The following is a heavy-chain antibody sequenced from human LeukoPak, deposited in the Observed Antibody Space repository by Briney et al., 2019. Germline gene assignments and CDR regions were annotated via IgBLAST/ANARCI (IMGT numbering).Heavy chain of an antibody. CDR3: TREGTMWDPSPNWFDP. J-gene: IGHJ5*02. Sequence: GGSLRLSCTASGXTFGDYAMSWFRQAPGKGLEWVGFIRSKSYGGTTEYVASVKGRFTISRDDSKSIAYLQMNSLKTEDTAVYYCTREGTMWDPSPNWFDPWGQGTLVTVSS. CDR1: GXTFGDYA. CDR2: IRSKSYGGTT. V-gene: IGHV3-49*03. D-gene: IGHD1-7*01.